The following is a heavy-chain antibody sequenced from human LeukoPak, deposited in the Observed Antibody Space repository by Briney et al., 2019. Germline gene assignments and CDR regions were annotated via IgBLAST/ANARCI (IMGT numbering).Heavy chain of an antibody. CDR3: ARLLGYCSSTSCQTENWFDP. J-gene: IGHJ5*02. CDR1: GGSISSSSYY. CDR2: IYYSGST. Sequence: PSETLSLTCTVSGGSISSSSYYWGWIRQPPGKGLEWIGSIYYSGSTYYNPSLKSRVTISVDTSKNQFSLKLSSVTAADTAVYYCARLLGYCSSTSCQTENWFDPWGQGTLVTVSS. V-gene: IGHV4-39*07. D-gene: IGHD2-2*01.